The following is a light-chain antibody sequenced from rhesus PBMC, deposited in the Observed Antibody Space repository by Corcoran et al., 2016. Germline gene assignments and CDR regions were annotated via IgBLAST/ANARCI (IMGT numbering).Light chain of an antibody. CDR3: QQYNNWNT. J-gene: IGKJ3*01. Sequence: DIQMTQSPSSLSASVGDTVTITCRASQGISNYLAWYQQKTGKAPKPLIYYATNLESGVPSRFSGSGSGTDFTLIISSLEPEDVGVYYCQQYNNWNTFGPGTKLDIK. V-gene: IGKV1S14*01. CDR2: YAT. CDR1: QGISNY.